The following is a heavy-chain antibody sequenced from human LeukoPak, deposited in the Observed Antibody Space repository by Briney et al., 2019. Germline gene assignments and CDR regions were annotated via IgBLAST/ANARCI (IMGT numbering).Heavy chain of an antibody. Sequence: SETLSLTCTVSGGSISSSSYYWSWIRQPPGKGLEWIGYIYYSGSTNYNPSLKSRVTISVDTSKNQFSLKLSSVTAADTAVYYCARVRVPAAFDYWGQGTLVTVSS. CDR2: IYYSGST. J-gene: IGHJ4*02. CDR1: GGSISSSSYY. V-gene: IGHV4-61*01. D-gene: IGHD2-2*01. CDR3: ARVRVPAAFDY.